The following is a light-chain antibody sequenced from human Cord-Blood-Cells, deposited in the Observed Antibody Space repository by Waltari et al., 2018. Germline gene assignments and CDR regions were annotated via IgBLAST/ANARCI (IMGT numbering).Light chain of an antibody. CDR3: AAWDDSLSGVV. CDR2: RKN. J-gene: IGLJ2*01. Sequence: QSVLTQPPSASGTTGQRVTISCSGSSSNIGSNYVYWYQPLPGTAPKLLIYRKNQRPSGVPDRFSGSKSGTSASLAISGLRSEDEADYYCAAWDDSLSGVVFGGGTKLTVL. V-gene: IGLV1-47*01. CDR1: SSNIGSNY.